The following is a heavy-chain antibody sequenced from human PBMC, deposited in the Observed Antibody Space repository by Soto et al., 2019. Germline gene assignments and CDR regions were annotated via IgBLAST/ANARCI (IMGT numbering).Heavy chain of an antibody. CDR3: AKDFDGSDYYDSSGYCLY. J-gene: IGHJ4*02. CDR1: GVTFSSYA. Sequence: PGGSLRLSCAASGVTFSSYAMSWVRQAPGKGLERVSAISGSGGSTYYADSVNGRFTISRDKSKNTLYLQMNSLRAEVTALYYSAKDFDGSDYYDSSGYCLYRGQGPRLTIAS. D-gene: IGHD3-22*01. CDR2: ISGSGGST. V-gene: IGHV3-23*01.